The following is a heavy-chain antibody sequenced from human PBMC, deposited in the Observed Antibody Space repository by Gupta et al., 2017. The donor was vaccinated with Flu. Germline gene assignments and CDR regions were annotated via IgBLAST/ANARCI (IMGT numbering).Heavy chain of an antibody. D-gene: IGHD3-22*01. CDR3: AISLHESSGRTIGLQE. Sequence: EVPLLESGGGLVQHGGSLRLSCAASGFACSSYSLTWVRHAPGKGLGWVSVIGADSVTIHYADSVKGRFTISRDISKNTLYLQMNSLRAEDTAIYYCAISLHESSGRTIGLQEWGQGTVVTVSS. J-gene: IGHJ1*01. V-gene: IGHV3-23*01. CDR1: GFACSSYS. CDR2: IGADSVTI.